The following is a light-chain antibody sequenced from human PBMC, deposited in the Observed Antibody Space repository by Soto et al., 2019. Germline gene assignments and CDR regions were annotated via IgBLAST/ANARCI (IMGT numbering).Light chain of an antibody. CDR1: QSVSNNY. CDR2: GAS. J-gene: IGKJ1*01. CDR3: QQYGSSGT. Sequence: EIVMTLAPGALSMSPRERATLSCRASQSVSNNYLAWYQQKPGQAPRLLIYGASNRATGIPDRFSGSGSGTDFTLTISRLEPEDFAVYYCQQYGSSGTFGQGTKVDIK. V-gene: IGKV3-20*01.